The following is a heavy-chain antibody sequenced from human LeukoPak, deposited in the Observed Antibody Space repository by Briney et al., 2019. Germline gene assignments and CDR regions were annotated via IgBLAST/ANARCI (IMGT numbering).Heavy chain of an antibody. CDR2: INHSGST. D-gene: IGHD5-12*01. J-gene: IGHJ4*02. V-gene: IGHV4-34*01. CDR3: ASRDADIVATTTKFDY. CDR1: GGSFSGYY. Sequence: PSETLSLTCAVYGGSFSGYYWSWIRQPPGKGLEWIGEINHSGSTNYNPSLKSRVTISVDTSKNQFSLKLSSVTAADTAVYYCASRDADIVATTTKFDYWGQGTLVTVSS.